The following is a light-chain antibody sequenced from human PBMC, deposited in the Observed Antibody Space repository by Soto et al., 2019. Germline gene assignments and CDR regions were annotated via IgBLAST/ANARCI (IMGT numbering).Light chain of an antibody. CDR3: RSYTSSSTVV. J-gene: IGLJ2*01. CDR2: DVS. V-gene: IGLV2-14*01. Sequence: QSVLTQPASVSGSPGQSITISCTGTSSDVGGYNYVSWYQQHPGKAPKLMIYDVSNRPSGVSNRLSGSKSGNTASLTISGLQAEDEADYYCRSYTSSSTVVFGGGTQLTVL. CDR1: SSDVGGYNY.